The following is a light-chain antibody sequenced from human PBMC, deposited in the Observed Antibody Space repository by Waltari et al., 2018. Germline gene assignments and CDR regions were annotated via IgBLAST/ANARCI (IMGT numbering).Light chain of an antibody. V-gene: IGLV1-44*01. CDR1: RSNIGSNT. CDR2: TDS. Sequence: QSVLTQPPSASGSPGQRVTIPCSGSRSNIGSNTVNWYQQVPGTAPKLLLYTDSPRPSGVPDRFSGSKSGTSGYLAISGLQSEDEADYYCAAWDDGLNGWVFGGRTKLTVL. CDR3: AAWDDGLNGWV. J-gene: IGLJ3*02.